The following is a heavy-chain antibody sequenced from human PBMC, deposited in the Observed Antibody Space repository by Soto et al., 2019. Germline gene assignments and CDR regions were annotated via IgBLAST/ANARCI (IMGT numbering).Heavy chain of an antibody. CDR2: IDPSDSYT. CDR3: ARHGSDYDYVWGSYRSDPYYFDY. J-gene: IGHJ4*02. D-gene: IGHD3-16*02. V-gene: IGHV5-10-1*01. CDR1: GYSFTSYW. Sequence: EVQLVQSGAEVKKTGESLRISCKGSGYSFTSYWISWVRQMPGKGLEWMGRIDPSDSYTNYSPSFQGYVTISADKSISTAYLQWSSLKASDTAMYYCARHGSDYDYVWGSYRSDPYYFDYWGQGTLVTVSS.